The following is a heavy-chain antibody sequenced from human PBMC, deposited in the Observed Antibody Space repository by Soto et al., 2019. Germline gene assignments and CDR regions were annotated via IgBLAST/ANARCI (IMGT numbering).Heavy chain of an antibody. CDR3: ARVAFVVVPAANNWFYP. V-gene: IGHV3-7*01. Sequence: GGSLRLSCAASGFTFSSYWMSWVRQAPGKGLEWVANIKQDGSEKYYVDSVKGRFTISRDNAKNSLYLQMNSLRAEDTAVYYCARVAFVVVPAANNWFYPFGQGAVVTVS. CDR1: GFTFSSYW. J-gene: IGHJ5*02. D-gene: IGHD2-2*01. CDR2: IKQDGSEK.